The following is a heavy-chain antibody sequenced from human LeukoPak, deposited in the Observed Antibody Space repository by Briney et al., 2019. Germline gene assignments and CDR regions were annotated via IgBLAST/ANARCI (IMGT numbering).Heavy chain of an antibody. Sequence: PSENLSLNSTVYAGSISSNYWSWIRQPPGKELMGIGNLYYSGRTNYNPSLKGRVTISVDTSKIQFSLKLSSVTAADTAVYYCARLRITGTTSAFDIWGQGTMVTVSS. CDR3: ARLRITGTTSAFDI. CDR1: AGSISSNY. D-gene: IGHD1-7*01. V-gene: IGHV4-59*01. J-gene: IGHJ3*02. CDR2: LYYSGRT.